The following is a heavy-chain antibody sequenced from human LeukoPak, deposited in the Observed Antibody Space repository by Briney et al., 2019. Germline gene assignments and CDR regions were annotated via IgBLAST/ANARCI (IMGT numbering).Heavy chain of an antibody. CDR3: ARDRHIAAAVYYYYMDV. J-gene: IGHJ6*03. D-gene: IGHD6-13*01. CDR2: INAYNGNT. Sequence: ASVKVSCKASGYTFTSYIISWVRQAPGQGLEWMGWINAYNGNTDYAQRVQGRVTMNTDTSTSTAYMEVRSLRSDDTAVYYCARDRHIAAAVYYYYMDVWGKGTPVTVSS. V-gene: IGHV1-18*01. CDR1: GYTFTSYI.